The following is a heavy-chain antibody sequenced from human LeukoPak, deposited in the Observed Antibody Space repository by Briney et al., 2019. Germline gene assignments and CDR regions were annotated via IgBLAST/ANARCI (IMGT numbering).Heavy chain of an antibody. CDR2: MSPKNGNT. D-gene: IGHD3-16*01. CDR1: GYSFTSYD. V-gene: IGHV1-8*01. J-gene: IGHJ4*02. Sequence: ASVKVSCKASGYSFTSYDVNWVRQAAGQGLEWIGWMSPKNGNTGFAQKFQGRVTVTRSTSITTAYMELSRLTSDDTAVYYCARGPREITHSDYWGQGTLVTVSS. CDR3: ARGPREITHSDY.